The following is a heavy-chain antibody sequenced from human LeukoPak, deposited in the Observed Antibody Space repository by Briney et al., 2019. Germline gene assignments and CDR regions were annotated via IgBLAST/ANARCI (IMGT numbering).Heavy chain of an antibody. CDR1: GFTFSSYA. CDR3: ARDTSGYYTEYYFDY. Sequence: GGSLRLSCAASGFTFSSYAMHWVRQAPGKGLEWVAVIPYDGSNKYYADSVKGRFTISRDNSKNTLYLQMNSLRAEDTAVYYCARDTSGYYTEYYFDYWGQGTLVTVSS. J-gene: IGHJ4*02. V-gene: IGHV3-30-3*01. D-gene: IGHD3-3*01. CDR2: IPYDGSNK.